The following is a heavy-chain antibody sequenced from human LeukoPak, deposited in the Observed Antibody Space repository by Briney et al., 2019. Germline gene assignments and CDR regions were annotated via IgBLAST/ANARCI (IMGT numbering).Heavy chain of an antibody. CDR3: ARQVGPDY. J-gene: IGHJ4*02. CDR2: ISTSSIYI. V-gene: IGHV3-21*04. CDR1: GFTFSSYS. Sequence: PGGSLRLSCAASGFTFSSYSMNWVRQAPGKGLEWVSSISTSSIYIYYADSVKGRFIISRDNYKNTLYLQMNSLRVEDTAVYYCARQVGPDYWGQGTLVTVSS.